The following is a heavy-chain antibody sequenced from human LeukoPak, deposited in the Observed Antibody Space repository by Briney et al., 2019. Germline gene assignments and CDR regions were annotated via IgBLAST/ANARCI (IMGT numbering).Heavy chain of an antibody. CDR2: LYSGGST. CDR1: GISVSSHY. Sequence: GGSLRLSCAVSGISVSSHYMSWVRQAPGKGLECVSVLYSGGSTYYADSVKGRFIISRDNSKNALYLQLNSLRAEDTAVYYCASLMDSSSWRDYWGQGTLVTVSS. J-gene: IGHJ4*02. V-gene: IGHV3-53*01. D-gene: IGHD6-13*01. CDR3: ASLMDSSSWRDY.